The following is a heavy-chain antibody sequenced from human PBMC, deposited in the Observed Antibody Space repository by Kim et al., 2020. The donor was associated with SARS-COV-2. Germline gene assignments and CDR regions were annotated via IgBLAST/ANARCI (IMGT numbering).Heavy chain of an antibody. J-gene: IGHJ6*02. CDR2: IYISGST. V-gene: IGHV4-4*07. CDR1: GGSISSYY. Sequence: SETLSLTCTVSGGSISSYYWSWIRQPAGKGLEWIGRIYISGSTNYNPSLKSRVTMSVDTSKNQFSLKLSSVTAADTAVYYCAGYSSGIPIYGMDVWGQGTTVTVSS. CDR3: AGYSSGIPIYGMDV. D-gene: IGHD3-22*01.